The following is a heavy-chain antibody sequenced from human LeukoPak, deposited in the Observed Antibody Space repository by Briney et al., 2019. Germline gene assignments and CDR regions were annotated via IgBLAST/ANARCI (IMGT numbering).Heavy chain of an antibody. CDR1: GFTFSSYS. Sequence: GGSLRLSCAASGFTFSSYSMNWVRQAPGKGLEWVSSIDTSSSYIYYADSVKGRFTISRVNAKNSLYLQVNSLRAEDAAVYYCARGPHGGFVIIPTDFWGQGTLVTVSS. CDR3: ARGPHGGFVIIPTDF. CDR2: IDTSSSYI. J-gene: IGHJ4*02. D-gene: IGHD3-3*01. V-gene: IGHV3-21*01.